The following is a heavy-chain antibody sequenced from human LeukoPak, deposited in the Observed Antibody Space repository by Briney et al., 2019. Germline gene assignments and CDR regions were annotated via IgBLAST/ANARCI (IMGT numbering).Heavy chain of an antibody. CDR2: INHSGST. CDR1: GGSFSGYC. J-gene: IGHJ5*02. D-gene: IGHD2-15*01. V-gene: IGHV4-34*01. CDR3: ARGRGDIVVVVAATASNWFDP. Sequence: ASETLSLTCAVYGGSFSGYCWSWIRQPPGKGLEWIGEINHSGSTNYNPSLKSRVTISVDTSKNQFSLKLSSVTAAHTAVYYCARGRGDIVVVVAATASNWFDPWGQGTLVTVSS.